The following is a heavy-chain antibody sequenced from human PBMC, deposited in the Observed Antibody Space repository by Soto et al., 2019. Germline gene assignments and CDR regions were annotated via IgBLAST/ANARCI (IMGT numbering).Heavy chain of an antibody. J-gene: IGHJ5*02. CDR2: INHSGST. V-gene: IGHV4-34*01. CDR3: ARDYSSGYYFRLDP. CDR1: GGSFSGYY. D-gene: IGHD3-22*01. Sequence: SSETLSLTCAVYGGSFSGYYWSWIRQPPGKGLEWIGEINHSGSTNYNPSLKSRVTISVDTSRNQFSLKLSSVTAADTAVYYCARDYSSGYYFRLDPWGQGTLVTVSS.